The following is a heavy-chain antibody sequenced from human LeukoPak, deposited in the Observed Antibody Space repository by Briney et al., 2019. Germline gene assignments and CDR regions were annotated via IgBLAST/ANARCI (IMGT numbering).Heavy chain of an antibody. CDR2: IIPIFGTA. CDR1: GGTFSSYA. D-gene: IGHD3-9*01. J-gene: IGHJ4*02. CDR3: ASSVLRYFDGDDY. V-gene: IGHV1-69*13. Sequence: ASVKVSCKASGGTFSSYAISWVRQAPGQGLEWMGGIIPIFGTANYAQKFQGRVTITADESTSTAHMELSSLRSEDTAVYYCASSVLRYFDGDDYWGQGTLVTVSS.